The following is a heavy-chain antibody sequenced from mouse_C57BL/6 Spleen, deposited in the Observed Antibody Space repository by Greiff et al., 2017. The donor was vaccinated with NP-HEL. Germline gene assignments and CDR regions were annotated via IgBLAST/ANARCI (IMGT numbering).Heavy chain of an antibody. CDR3: ARSEYDYDPSWFAY. V-gene: IGHV1-81*01. J-gene: IGHJ3*01. CDR2: IYPRSGNT. D-gene: IGHD2-4*01. Sequence: VKLQESGAELARPGASVKLSCKASGYTFTSYGISWVKQRTGQGLEWIGEIYPRSGNTYYNEKFKGKATLTADKSSSTAYMELRSLTSEDSAVYFCARSEYDYDPSWFAYWGQGTLVTVSA. CDR1: GYTFTSYG.